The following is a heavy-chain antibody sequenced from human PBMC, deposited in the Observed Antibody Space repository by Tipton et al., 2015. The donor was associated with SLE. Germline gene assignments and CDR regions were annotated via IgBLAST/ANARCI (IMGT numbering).Heavy chain of an antibody. D-gene: IGHD4-23*01. V-gene: IGHV3-NL1*01. CDR3: VRDSETRTPYYYGMDV. CDR1: GFTFSSYG. J-gene: IGHJ6*02. CDR2: IYSGGST. Sequence: SLRLSCAASGFTFSSYGMHWVRQAPGKGLEWVSVIYSGGSTYYADSVKGRFTISRDNAKNSLYLQMNSLRAEDTGVYYCVRDSETRTPYYYGMDVWGQGTTGTDS.